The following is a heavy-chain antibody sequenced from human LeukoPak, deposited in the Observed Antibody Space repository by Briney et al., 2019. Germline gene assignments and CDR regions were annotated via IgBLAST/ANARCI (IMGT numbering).Heavy chain of an antibody. CDR3: ARDTHRLYQLLNPDMDYFMYV. Sequence: GGSLRLSCAACGFTYRSYDMQWVREAPGKGVGWVAVISYDGSNKFFAVSVKRPFTISRDNSKNTLYLQMNSLRAEDTAVYYCARDTHRLYQLLNPDMDYFMYVWGQGTTVTVSS. CDR2: ISYDGSNK. J-gene: IGHJ6*03. CDR1: GFTYRSYD. D-gene: IGHD2-2*01. V-gene: IGHV3-30-3*01.